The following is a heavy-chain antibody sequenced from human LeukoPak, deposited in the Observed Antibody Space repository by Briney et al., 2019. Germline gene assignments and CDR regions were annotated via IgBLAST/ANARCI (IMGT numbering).Heavy chain of an antibody. CDR2: IHGVCET. CDR1: GFTFSNYA. CDR3: AKDRRGGSNGAPTTPGEDY. J-gene: IGHJ4*02. D-gene: IGHD3-10*01. V-gene: IGHV3-23*01. Sequence: PGGSLRLSCAASGFTFSNYAMTWVRQAPGKGLEWVSTIHGVCETYYVDSVKGRFTISRDDSENTVYLQMNSLRVEDTAVYYCAKDRRGGSNGAPTTPGEDYWGQGTLVTVSS.